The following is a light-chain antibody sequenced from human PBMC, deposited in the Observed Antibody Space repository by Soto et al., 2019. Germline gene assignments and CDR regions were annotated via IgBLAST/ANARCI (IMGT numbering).Light chain of an antibody. Sequence: EIVLTQSPATLSLSPGERATLSCRASQSVGKYLAWYQQRPGQAPRLLMFDVSYRATGTAARFSGSGSGTDFTLTISSLEPGDCAVYYCQQRTAWQLTFGGGTRVEIK. CDR3: QQRTAWQLT. CDR1: QSVGKY. CDR2: DVS. V-gene: IGKV3-11*01. J-gene: IGKJ4*01.